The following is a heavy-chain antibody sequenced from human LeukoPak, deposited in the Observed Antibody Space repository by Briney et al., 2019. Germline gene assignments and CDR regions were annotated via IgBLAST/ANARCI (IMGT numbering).Heavy chain of an antibody. CDR3: AKGGTDATRHLDY. CDR1: GFTYSSYS. D-gene: IGHD2-2*01. Sequence: GGSLRLSCAASGFTYSSYSMTWVRQAPGKGLEWVSIMSGSGKITLYADSVKGRFVIPRDNSKNTLYLQMDSLRAEDTAIYYCAKGGTDATRHLDYWGQGTLVTVSS. J-gene: IGHJ4*02. CDR2: MSGSGKIT. V-gene: IGHV3-23*01.